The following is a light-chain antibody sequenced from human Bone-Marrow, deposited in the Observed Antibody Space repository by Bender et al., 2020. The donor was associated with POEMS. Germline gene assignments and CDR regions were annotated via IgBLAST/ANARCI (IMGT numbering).Light chain of an antibody. V-gene: IGLV2-8*01. CDR3: AAWEDSLNGWV. CDR1: SSDVGGYNF. Sequence: QSALTQPPSASGSPGQSVTISCTGASSDVGGYNFVSWYQQHPGNAPKVIIYEVSKRPSGVPDRFSGSKSGTSASLAISGLQSEDEADYYCAAWEDSLNGWVFGGGTKLTVL. J-gene: IGLJ3*02. CDR2: EVS.